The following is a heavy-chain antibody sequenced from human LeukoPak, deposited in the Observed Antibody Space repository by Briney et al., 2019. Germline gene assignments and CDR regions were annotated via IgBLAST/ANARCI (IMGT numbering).Heavy chain of an antibody. CDR3: ARVSPLHSSGYYYRLDAFDI. CDR1: GFTYSTYF. Sequence: GGSLRLSCAGSGFTYSTYFMSWVRQAPGKGLEWVSTVSASGGNTYYADSVKGRFTISRDNSRNTLYLQMNSLRVEDTAVYYCARVSPLHSSGYYYRLDAFDIWGQGTMVTVSS. V-gene: IGHV3-23*01. J-gene: IGHJ3*02. D-gene: IGHD3-22*01. CDR2: VSASGGNT.